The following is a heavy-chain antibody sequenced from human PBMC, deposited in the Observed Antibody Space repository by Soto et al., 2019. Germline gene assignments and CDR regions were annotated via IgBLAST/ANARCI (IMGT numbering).Heavy chain of an antibody. CDR2: IIPILGIA. CDR1: GGTFSSYT. V-gene: IGHV1-69*02. D-gene: IGHD5-18*01. J-gene: IGHJ4*02. Sequence: QVQLVQSGAEVKKPGSSVKVSCKASGGTFSSYTISWVRQAPGQGLEWMGRIIPILGIANYAQKFQGRVTITADKSTSTAYMELSSLRSEDTAVYYCARVGGYSYGYYPLDYWGQGTLVTVSS. CDR3: ARVGGYSYGYYPLDY.